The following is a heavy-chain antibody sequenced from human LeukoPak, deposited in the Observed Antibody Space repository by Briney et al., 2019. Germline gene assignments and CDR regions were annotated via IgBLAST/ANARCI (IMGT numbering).Heavy chain of an antibody. Sequence: SETLSLTCTVSGGSISSGSYYWSWIRQPAGKGLEWIGRIYTSGSTNYNPSLKSRVTISVDTSKNQFSLKLSSVTAADTAVYYCARQPKSCAPGIFITGKACWFDTWGQGTLVTVSP. V-gene: IGHV4-61*02. CDR1: GGSISSGSYY. CDR2: IYTSGST. D-gene: IGHD3-10*01. J-gene: IGHJ5*02. CDR3: ARQPKSCAPGIFITGKACWFDT.